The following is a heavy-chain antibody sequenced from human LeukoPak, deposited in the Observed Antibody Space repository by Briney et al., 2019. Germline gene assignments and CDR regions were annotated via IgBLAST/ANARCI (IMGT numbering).Heavy chain of an antibody. V-gene: IGHV3-30*02. CDR2: MRYDGSNK. CDR3: GSRTGAI. CDR1: GFTLSSYG. J-gene: IGHJ3*02. Sequence: GESLKISCAASGFTLSSYGIHWVRQAPGKGLEWVAFMRYDGSNKYYADSVKGRFIISRDNLKNTVNLQMNSLRVEDTAVYYCGSRTGAIWGPGTMVTVSS. D-gene: IGHD7-27*01.